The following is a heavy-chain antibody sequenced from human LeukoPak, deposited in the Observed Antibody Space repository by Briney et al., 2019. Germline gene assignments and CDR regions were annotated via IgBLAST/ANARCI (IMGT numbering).Heavy chain of an antibody. CDR3: ARDHSSGWSSLRYFDC. D-gene: IGHD6-19*01. Sequence: SETLSPTCTVSGGSISSYYWSWIRQPPGKGLEWIGYIYYSGSTNYNPSLKSRVTISVDTSKNQFSLKLSSVTAADTAVYYCARDHSSGWSSLRYFDCWGQGTLVTVSS. CDR2: IYYSGST. CDR1: GGSISSYY. V-gene: IGHV4-59*01. J-gene: IGHJ4*02.